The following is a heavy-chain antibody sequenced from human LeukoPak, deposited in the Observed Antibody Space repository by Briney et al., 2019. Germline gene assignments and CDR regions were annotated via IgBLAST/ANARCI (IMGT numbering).Heavy chain of an antibody. CDR2: IIPIFGTA. D-gene: IGHD2-8*01. V-gene: IGHV1-69*13. Sequence: GASVKVSFKASGGTFSSYAISWVRQAPGQGLEWMGGIIPIFGTANYAQKFQGRVTITADESTSTAYMELSSLRSEDTAVYYCASKGMVYADYYYYGMDVWGQGTTVTVSS. J-gene: IGHJ6*02. CDR3: ASKGMVYADYYYYGMDV. CDR1: GGTFSSYA.